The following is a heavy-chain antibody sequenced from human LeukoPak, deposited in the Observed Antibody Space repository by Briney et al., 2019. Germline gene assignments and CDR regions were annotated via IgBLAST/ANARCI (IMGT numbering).Heavy chain of an antibody. V-gene: IGHV4-34*01. CDR1: GGSISSYY. D-gene: IGHD1-26*01. CDR3: ARQGARARFPDY. J-gene: IGHJ4*02. Sequence: SETLSLTCTVSGGSISSYYWSWIRQPPGKGLEWIGEINHSGSTNYNPSLKSRVTISVDTSKNQFSLKLSSVTAADTAVYYCARQGARARFPDYWGQGTLVTVSS. CDR2: INHSGST.